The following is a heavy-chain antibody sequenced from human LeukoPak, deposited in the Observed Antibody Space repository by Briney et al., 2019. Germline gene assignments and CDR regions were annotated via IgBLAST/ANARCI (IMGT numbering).Heavy chain of an antibody. J-gene: IGHJ4*02. Sequence: PGGSLRLSCAASGFTFSSYGMHWVRQAPGKGLEWLSYISSGSTTIYYADSVKGRFTISRDNAKNSLYLQMNSLRAEDTAVYYCATGGVRSGNFFDDWGQGTLVTVSS. CDR1: GFTFSSYG. CDR2: ISSGSTTI. D-gene: IGHD3-10*01. CDR3: ATGGVRSGNFFDD. V-gene: IGHV3-48*04.